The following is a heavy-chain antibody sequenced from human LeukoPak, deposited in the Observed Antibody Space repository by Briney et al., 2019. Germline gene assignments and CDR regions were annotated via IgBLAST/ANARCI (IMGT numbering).Heavy chain of an antibody. CDR1: GGSFSGYY. CDR3: ARSLAAAGTSTYYFDY. Sequence: SETPSLTCAVYGGSFSGYYWSWIRQPPGKGLEWIGEINHSGSTNYNPSLKSRVTISVDTSKNQFPLKLSSVTAADTAVYYCARSLAAAGTSTYYFDYWGQGTLVTVSS. D-gene: IGHD6-13*01. J-gene: IGHJ4*02. V-gene: IGHV4-34*01. CDR2: INHSGST.